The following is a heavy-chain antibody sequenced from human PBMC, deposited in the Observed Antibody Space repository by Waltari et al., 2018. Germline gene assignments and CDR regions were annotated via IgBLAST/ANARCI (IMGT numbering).Heavy chain of an antibody. CDR2: VSPHNGDT. D-gene: IGHD4-17*01. V-gene: IGHV1-18*04. J-gene: IGHJ4*02. CDR3: ARGAPYGDYLPCDY. Sequence: QVQLVQSGAEVEKPGASVKVSCKAIGYTFTRYGISWVRQAPGQGLEWMGWVSPHNGDTDYAQKFQGRVTMATDTFMNTAYMELRSQRPDDTAVYYCARGAPYGDYLPCDYWGQGTLVTVSS. CDR1: GYTFTRYG.